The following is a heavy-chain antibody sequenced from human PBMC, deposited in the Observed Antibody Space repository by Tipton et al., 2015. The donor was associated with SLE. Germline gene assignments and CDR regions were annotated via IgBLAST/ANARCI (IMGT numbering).Heavy chain of an antibody. CDR2: ISVSAERT. CDR3: VQDNLGSSYGMDV. J-gene: IGHJ6*02. V-gene: IGHV3-23*01. Sequence: GSLRLSCAASGFIFSNYAMSWVRQAPGKGLEWLSAISVSAERTHYAASVKGRFTISRDNSKNTLFLQMNSLRAEDTAVYYCVQDNLGSSYGMDVWGQGTTVTVSS. CDR1: GFIFSNYA. D-gene: IGHD6-13*01.